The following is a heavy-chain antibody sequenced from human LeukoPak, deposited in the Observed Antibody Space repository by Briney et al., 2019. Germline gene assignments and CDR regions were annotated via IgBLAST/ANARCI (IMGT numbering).Heavy chain of an antibody. J-gene: IGHJ4*02. CDR2: INHSGST. V-gene: IGHV4-34*01. CDR1: GGSFSGYY. CDR3: ARGPPVGGY. Sequence: KPSETLSLTCAVYGGSFSGYYWSWIRQPPGKGLEWIGEINHSGSTNYNPSLRSRVTISVDTSKNQFSLKLSSVTAADTAVYYCARGPPVGGYWGQGTLVTVSS. D-gene: IGHD3-3*01.